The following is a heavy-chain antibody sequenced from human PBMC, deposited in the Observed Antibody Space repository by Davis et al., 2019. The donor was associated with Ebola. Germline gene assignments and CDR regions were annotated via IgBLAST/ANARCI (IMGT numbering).Heavy chain of an antibody. Sequence: GESLKISCAASGFTFSSYAMHWVRQAPGKGLEWVAVISYDGSNKYYADSVKGRFTISRDNAKNSLYLQMNSLRDEDTAVYYCARGMEWWFYFDYWGQGTLVTVSS. CDR2: ISYDGSNK. V-gene: IGHV3-30-3*01. D-gene: IGHD2-15*01. J-gene: IGHJ4*02. CDR3: ARGMEWWFYFDY. CDR1: GFTFSSYA.